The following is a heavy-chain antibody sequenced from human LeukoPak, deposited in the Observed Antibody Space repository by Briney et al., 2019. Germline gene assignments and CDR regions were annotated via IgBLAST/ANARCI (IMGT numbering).Heavy chain of an antibody. CDR3: ARTYYYDSSDAFDI. J-gene: IGHJ3*02. CDR2: ISSSSSTI. D-gene: IGHD3-22*01. Sequence: GGSLRLSCAASGFTFSDYSMNWVRQAPGKGLEWVSYISSSSSTIYYADSVKGRFTISRDNAKNSLYLQMNSLRAEDTAVYYCARTYYYDSSDAFDIWGQGTMVTVSS. CDR1: GFTFSDYS. V-gene: IGHV3-48*04.